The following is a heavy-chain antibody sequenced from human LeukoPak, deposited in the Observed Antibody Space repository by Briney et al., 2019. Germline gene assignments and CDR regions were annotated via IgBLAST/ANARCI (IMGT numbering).Heavy chain of an antibody. D-gene: IGHD2-2*01. CDR2: ISYDGSNK. CDR3: ARAMRRAAMGAFDI. V-gene: IGHV3-30-3*01. J-gene: IGHJ3*02. CDR1: GFTFSSYA. Sequence: GRSLRLSCAASGFTFSSYAMHWVRQAPGKGLEWVAVISYDGSNKYYADSVKGRFTISRDNSKNTLYLQMNSLRAEDTAVYYCARAMRRAAMGAFDIWGQGTMVTVSS.